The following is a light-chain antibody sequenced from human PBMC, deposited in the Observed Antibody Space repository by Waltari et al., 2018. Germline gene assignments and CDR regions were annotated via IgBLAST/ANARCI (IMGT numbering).Light chain of an antibody. Sequence: QSILTQSPSASGPPGQRVTFSCSGNSSNIGSNPVNWYQHLPGTAPNLLIYKSFQRHSGVPDRFSGAKSGTSASLAISGLQSEDEADYYCAVWDDSLNGHIFGTGTKVTVL. V-gene: IGLV1-44*01. CDR1: SSNIGSNP. CDR2: KSF. CDR3: AVWDDSLNGHI. J-gene: IGLJ1*01.